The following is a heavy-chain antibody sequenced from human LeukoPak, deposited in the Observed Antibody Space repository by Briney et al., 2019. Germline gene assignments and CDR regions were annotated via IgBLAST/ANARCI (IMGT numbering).Heavy chain of an antibody. D-gene: IGHD3-10*01. V-gene: IGHV1-2*02. J-gene: IGHJ6*02. CDR2: INPNSGGT. CDR1: GYTFIGYY. Sequence: ASVTVSCKASGYTFIGYYMHWVRQAPGQGLEWMGWINPNSGGTNYAQKCQGRVTMTRDTSIRTAYMELSRLRSDDTAVYYCARDRLLWYYSTDVWGQGTTVTVSS. CDR3: ARDRLLWYYSTDV.